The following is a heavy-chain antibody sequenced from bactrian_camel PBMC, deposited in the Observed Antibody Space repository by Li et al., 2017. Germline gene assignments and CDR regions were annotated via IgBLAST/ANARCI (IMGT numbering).Heavy chain of an antibody. J-gene: IGHJ4*01. CDR2: IYSDGSTT. V-gene: IGHV3-2*01. D-gene: IGHD6*01. CDR3: ARVRGVVAVGFVDY. CDR1: GITFSRYY. Sequence: QVQLVESGGGLVQPGGSLRLSCAASGITFSRYYMSWIRQAPGKNLEWLYSIYSDGSTTYIADSVKGRFTASRDNAQNTVYLQMNSLKPDDTAVYSRARVRGVVAVGFVDYWGQGTQVTVS.